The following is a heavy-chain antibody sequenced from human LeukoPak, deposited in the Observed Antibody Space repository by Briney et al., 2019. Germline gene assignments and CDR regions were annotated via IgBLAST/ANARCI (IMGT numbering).Heavy chain of an antibody. V-gene: IGHV3-66*01. CDR1: GFTLSINY. CDR3: ASSRAVGFRDDAFDI. CDR2: VYSGGST. D-gene: IGHD3-10*01. Sequence: GGSLRLSCAASGFTLSINYMTWVRQAPGKGLEWVSLVYSGGSTYYEDYVKGRFTVSRDNSKNTLYLQMNSLRAEDTAVYYCASSRAVGFRDDAFDIWGQGTMVTVSS. J-gene: IGHJ3*02.